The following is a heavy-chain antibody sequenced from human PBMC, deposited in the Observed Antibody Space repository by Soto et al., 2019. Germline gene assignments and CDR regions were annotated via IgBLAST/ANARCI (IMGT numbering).Heavy chain of an antibody. Sequence: PGGALRLSCAASVFTVSNAWMSWVRQAPGKGLEWVGRIKSKTDGGTTDYAAPVKGRFTISRDDSKNTLYLQMNSLKTEDTAVYYCTTRGGITYYYDSSGYYPFDYWGQGTLVTVSS. D-gene: IGHD3-22*01. J-gene: IGHJ4*02. CDR1: VFTVSNAW. CDR3: TTRGGITYYYDSSGYYPFDY. CDR2: IKSKTDGGTT. V-gene: IGHV3-15*01.